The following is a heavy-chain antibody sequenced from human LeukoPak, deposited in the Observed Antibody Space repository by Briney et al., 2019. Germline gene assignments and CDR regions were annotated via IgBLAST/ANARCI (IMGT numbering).Heavy chain of an antibody. D-gene: IGHD2-8*01. CDR3: ARGVFGEWWFDP. CDR1: GFFISGSNW. Sequence: SDTLSLTCTVSGFFISGSNWWGWIRQPPGKGLEWIGYIYSSGSTYYNPSLKSRVTMSVDTSKNQFSLKLSSVTAVDTAVYYCARGVFGEWWFDPWGQGTLVTVSS. J-gene: IGHJ5*02. CDR2: IYSSGST. V-gene: IGHV4-28*03.